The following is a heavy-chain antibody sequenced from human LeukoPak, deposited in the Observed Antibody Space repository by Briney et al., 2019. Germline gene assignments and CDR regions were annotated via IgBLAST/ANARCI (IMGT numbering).Heavy chain of an antibody. CDR2: IYTSGST. D-gene: IGHD3-10*01. CDR3: ARVSYYYGSGSFYHYYMDV. J-gene: IGHJ6*03. Sequence: SETLSLTCIVSGGSISNSYWSWIRQPAGKGLEWIGRIYTSGSTDYNPSLKSRVTMSVDTSRNQFSLRLSSVTAADTAVYYCARVSYYYGSGSFYHYYMDVWGKGTTVNVSS. CDR1: GGSISNSY. V-gene: IGHV4-4*07.